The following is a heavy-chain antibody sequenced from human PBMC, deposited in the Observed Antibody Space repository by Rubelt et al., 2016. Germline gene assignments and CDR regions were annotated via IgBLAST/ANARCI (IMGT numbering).Heavy chain of an antibody. V-gene: IGHV1-18*01. CDR1: GYTFTSYG. D-gene: IGHD1-7*01. J-gene: IGHJ4*02. CDR3: ARDLPPFRRYNWNFPLDY. CDR2: ISAYNGNT. Sequence: QVQLVQSGAEVKKPGASVKVSCKASGYTFTSYGISWVRQAPGQGLEWMGWISAYNGNTTYAQKLQGRVTMTTDTSTSPAYMERRSLRSDDTAVYYCARDLPPFRRYNWNFPLDYWGQGTLVTVSS.